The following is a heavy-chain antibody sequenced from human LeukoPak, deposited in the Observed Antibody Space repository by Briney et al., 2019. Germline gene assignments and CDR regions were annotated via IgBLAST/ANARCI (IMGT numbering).Heavy chain of an antibody. D-gene: IGHD5-18*01. CDR1: GGSISSYY. Sequence: PSETLSLTCTVSGGSISSYYWSWFRQTPGKGPEWIGSIYYSGSTKYNPSLKSRVTISVDRSKNQFSLKLNSVTAADTAVYYCARYWGVQLWPHWYFDLWGRGSLVTVSS. J-gene: IGHJ2*01. CDR3: ARYWGVQLWPHWYFDL. V-gene: IGHV4-59*01. CDR2: IYYSGST.